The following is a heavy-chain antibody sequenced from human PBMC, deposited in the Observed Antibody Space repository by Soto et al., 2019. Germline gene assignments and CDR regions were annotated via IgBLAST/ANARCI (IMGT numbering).Heavy chain of an antibody. CDR2: WDDDK. CDR3: AHRLLVGAPFEY. D-gene: IGHD1-26*01. Sequence: WDDDKRYSPSLKSRISITKDTSKNQVVLTMTNMDPVDTATYYCAHRLLVGAPFEYWGQGTLVTGSS. V-gene: IGHV2-5*02. J-gene: IGHJ4*02.